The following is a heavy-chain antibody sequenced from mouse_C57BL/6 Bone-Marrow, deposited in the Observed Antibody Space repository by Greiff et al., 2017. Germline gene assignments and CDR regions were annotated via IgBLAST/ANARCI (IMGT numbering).Heavy chain of an antibody. D-gene: IGHD1-1*01. CDR2: IDPETGGT. CDR1: GYTFTDYE. J-gene: IGHJ2*01. V-gene: IGHV1-15*01. CDR3: TRSFISAVVAFDY. Sequence: VQLQESGAELVRPGASVTLSCKASGYTFTDYEMHWVKQTPVHGLEWIGAIDPETGGTAYNQKFKGKAILTADKSSSTAYMALRSLTSEDSAVYYCTRSFISAVVAFDYWGQGTTLTVSS.